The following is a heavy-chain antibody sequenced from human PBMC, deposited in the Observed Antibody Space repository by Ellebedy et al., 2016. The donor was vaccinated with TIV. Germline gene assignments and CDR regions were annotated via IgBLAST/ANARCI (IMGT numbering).Heavy chain of an antibody. Sequence: AASVKVSCKVSGYTLTELSMHWVRQAPGKGLEWMGGFDPEDGETIYAQKFQGRVTMTEDTSTDTAYMELSSLRSEDTAVYYCATTGGSGWFAFDIWGQGTMVTVSS. CDR2: FDPEDGET. D-gene: IGHD6-19*01. CDR3: ATTGGSGWFAFDI. CDR1: GYTLTELS. J-gene: IGHJ3*02. V-gene: IGHV1-24*01.